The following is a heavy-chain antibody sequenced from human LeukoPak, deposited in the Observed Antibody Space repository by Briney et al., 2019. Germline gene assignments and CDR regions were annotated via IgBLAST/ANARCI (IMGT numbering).Heavy chain of an antibody. CDR2: INANSGTR. Sequence: TGGSLRLSCEASGFAFSFFAMSWLRQPPGKGLECFSTINANSGTRSYAASVRGRFTISRDNSKNTVYLQLNTLRAEDTAVYYCAKPISGGLAVTADWFDPWGQGTLVVVSS. CDR3: AKPISGGLAVTADWFDP. J-gene: IGHJ5*01. CDR1: GFAFSFFA. D-gene: IGHD6-19*01. V-gene: IGHV3-23*01.